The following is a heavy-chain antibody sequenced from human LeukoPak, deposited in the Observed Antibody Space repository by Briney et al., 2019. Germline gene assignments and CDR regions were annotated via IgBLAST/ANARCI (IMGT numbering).Heavy chain of an antibody. CDR1: GGSISSGGYY. CDR3: ARDLIVVVPAATYYHGMDV. V-gene: IGHV4-31*03. Sequence: SQTLSLTCTVSGGSISSGGYYWRWIRQHPGKGLEWIGYIYYSGSTYYNPSLKSRVTISVDTSKNQFSLKLSSVTAADTAVYYCARDLIVVVPAATYYHGMDVWGQGTTVTVSS. D-gene: IGHD2-2*01. J-gene: IGHJ6*02. CDR2: IYYSGST.